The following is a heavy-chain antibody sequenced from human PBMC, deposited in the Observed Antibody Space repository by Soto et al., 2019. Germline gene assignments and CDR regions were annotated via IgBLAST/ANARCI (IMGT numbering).Heavy chain of an antibody. CDR1: GFNFSNHC. CDR3: ARESGDWPLNWFDP. Sequence: GGSLRLSCAASGFNFSNHCMHWVRQPPAEGLVWVSPITSDGKSKAYAESVKGRFAISRDNAKNTLYLQMNGLTAEDTAVYYCARESGDWPLNWFDPWGQGTLVTVSS. J-gene: IGHJ5*02. CDR2: ITSDGKSK. V-gene: IGHV3-74*01. D-gene: IGHD2-21*02.